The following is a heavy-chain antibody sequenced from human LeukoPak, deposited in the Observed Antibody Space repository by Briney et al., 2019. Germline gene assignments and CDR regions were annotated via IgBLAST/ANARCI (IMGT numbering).Heavy chain of an antibody. CDR1: GYSFTGYR. Sequence: GESLKISCKGSGYSFTGYRIGWVRQMPGKGLEWMGIIYPGDSDTRYSPSFQGQVTISADKSISTAYLQWSSLKASDTAMYYCARRDHYDSSGYPNFDYWGQGTLVTVSS. CDR2: IYPGDSDT. D-gene: IGHD3-22*01. CDR3: ARRDHYDSSGYPNFDY. J-gene: IGHJ4*02. V-gene: IGHV5-51*01.